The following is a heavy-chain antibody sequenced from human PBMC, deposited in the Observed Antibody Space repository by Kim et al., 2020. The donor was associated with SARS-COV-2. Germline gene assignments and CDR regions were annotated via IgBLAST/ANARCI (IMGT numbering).Heavy chain of an antibody. V-gene: IGHV1-3*01. CDR2: INAGNGNT. Sequence: ASVKVSCKASGYTFTSYAMHWVRQAPGQRLEWMGWINAGNGNTKYSQKFQGRVTITRDTSASTAYMELSSLRSEDTAVYYCAGAGSYAGDAFDIWGQGTMVTVSS. CDR3: AGAGSYAGDAFDI. CDR1: GYTFTSYA. J-gene: IGHJ3*02. D-gene: IGHD1-26*01.